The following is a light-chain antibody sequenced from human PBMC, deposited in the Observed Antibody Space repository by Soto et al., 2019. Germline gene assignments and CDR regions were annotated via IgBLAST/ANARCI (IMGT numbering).Light chain of an antibody. V-gene: IGLV1-40*01. CDR2: GNS. J-gene: IGLJ2*01. CDR3: QSYDSSLSGLL. Sequence: QSVLTQPPSVSGAQGQRVTISCTGSSSNIGAGYDVHWYQQLPGTAPKLLIYGNSNRPSGVPDRFSGSKSGTSASLAITGLLAEDDDDYYCQSYDSSLSGLLFGGGTKVTVL. CDR1: SSNIGAGYD.